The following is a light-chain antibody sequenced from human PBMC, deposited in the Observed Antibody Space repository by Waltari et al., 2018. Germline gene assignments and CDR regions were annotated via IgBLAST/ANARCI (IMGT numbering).Light chain of an antibody. V-gene: IGLV2-11*01. J-gene: IGLJ3*02. CDR2: DVS. CDR1: SSDVGRYNS. CDR3: CSYAGSYTWL. Sequence: QSALTQPRSVPGSPGQSVTISCTGTSSDVGRYNSVPWYQHHPGEAPKLLIYDVSKRPSGVPDRFSASKSGNTASLTISGLQPEDEADYHCCSYAGSYTWLFGGGTKLTAL.